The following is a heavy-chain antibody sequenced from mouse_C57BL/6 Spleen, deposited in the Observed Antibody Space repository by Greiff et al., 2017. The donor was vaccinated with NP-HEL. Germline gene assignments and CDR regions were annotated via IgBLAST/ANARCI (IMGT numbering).Heavy chain of an antibody. Sequence: VQLQQPGAELVKPGASVKLSCKASGYTFTSYWMHWVKQRPGQGLEWIGMIHPNSGSTNYNEKFKSKATLTVDKSSSTAYMQLSSLTSEDSAVYYCARSYGSSEFAYWGQGTLVTVSA. J-gene: IGHJ3*01. CDR1: GYTFTSYW. V-gene: IGHV1-64*01. CDR3: ARSYGSSEFAY. D-gene: IGHD1-1*01. CDR2: IHPNSGST.